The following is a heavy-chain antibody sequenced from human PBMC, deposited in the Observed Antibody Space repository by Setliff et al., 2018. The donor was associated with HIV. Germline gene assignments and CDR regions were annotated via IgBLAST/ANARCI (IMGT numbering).Heavy chain of an antibody. CDR1: GLTVRSNL. CDR3: ARDSAAWVTELGILGY. D-gene: IGHD3-3*01. J-gene: IGHJ4*02. Sequence: PGGSLRLSCVVSGLTVRSNLMSWVRQAPGKGLELVSSISSSSSYIYYADSVKGRFTISRDNPRNTVYLQMTGLRLDDTAVYYCARDSAAWVTELGILGYWGQGTLVTVSS. CDR2: ISSSSSYI. V-gene: IGHV3-21*01.